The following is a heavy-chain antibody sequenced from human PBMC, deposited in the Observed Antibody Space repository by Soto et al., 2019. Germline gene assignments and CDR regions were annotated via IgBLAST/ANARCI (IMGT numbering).Heavy chain of an antibody. Sequence: ETLSLTCAVYGGSFSGYYWSWIRQPPGKGLEWIGEINHSGSTNYNPSLKSRVTISVDTSKNQFSLKLSSVTAADTAVYYCARGGGAARPRYNWFDPWGQGTLVTVSS. CDR3: ARGGGAARPRYNWFDP. CDR2: INHSGST. V-gene: IGHV4-34*01. J-gene: IGHJ5*02. D-gene: IGHD6-6*01. CDR1: GGSFSGYY.